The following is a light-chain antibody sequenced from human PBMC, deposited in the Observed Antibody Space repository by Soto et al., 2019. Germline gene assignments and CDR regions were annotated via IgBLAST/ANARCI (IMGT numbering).Light chain of an antibody. CDR1: SNDVGAYNY. CDR2: DVS. J-gene: IGLJ2*01. CDR3: SSYTSSNALI. V-gene: IGLV2-14*01. Sequence: QPVLTQPASVSGSPGLSITVSCTGTSNDVGAYNYVSWYQQYLGKAPKLMIYDVSNRPSGVSSRFSGSKSGNTASLTISGLQAEDEADYYCSSYTSSNALIFGGGTKLTVL.